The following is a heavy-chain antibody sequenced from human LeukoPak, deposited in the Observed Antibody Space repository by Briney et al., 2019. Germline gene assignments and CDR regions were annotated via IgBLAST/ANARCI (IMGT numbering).Heavy chain of an antibody. J-gene: IGHJ3*02. D-gene: IGHD3-10*01. CDR1: GGSITVNY. CDR2: ISHTGIT. Sequence: PSETPSLTCTVSGGSITVNYWGWIRQPPGNGLEWIGHISHTGITNYNPSLKSRVTISLDTSTIQFSLRLRSVTAADTAVYYCARLREDAFDIWGQGTMVAVSS. V-gene: IGHV4-59*08. CDR3: ARLREDAFDI.